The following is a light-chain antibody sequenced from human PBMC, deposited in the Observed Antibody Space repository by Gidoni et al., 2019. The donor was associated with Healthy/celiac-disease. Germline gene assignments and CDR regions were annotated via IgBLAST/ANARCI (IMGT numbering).Light chain of an antibody. CDR2: GVS. Sequence: ETVLTQSPATLSLSPGERATLSCRANQTVSSSYLAWYQQKPGQAPSLLIYGVSTRATGIPDRFSGSGSWTDLTLTIIRLGPEDFAVYFCHQYGSLLSVXGGTKXEIK. J-gene: IGKJ4*01. V-gene: IGKV3-20*01. CDR3: HQYGSLLS. CDR1: QTVSSSY.